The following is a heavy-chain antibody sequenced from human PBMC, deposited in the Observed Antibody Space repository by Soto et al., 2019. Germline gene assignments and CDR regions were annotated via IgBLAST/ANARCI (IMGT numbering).Heavy chain of an antibody. CDR3: ARASSGWYLDY. J-gene: IGHJ4*02. D-gene: IGHD6-19*01. CDR2: INHSEST. V-gene: IGHV4-34*01. CDR1: GGSFSDYY. Sequence: SETLSLTCAVYGGSFSDYYWSWLRQPPGKGLEWIGEINHSESTNYNPSLKSRVTISVDTSKNQFSLKLSSVTAVDTAVYYCARASSGWYLDYWGQGTLVTVSS.